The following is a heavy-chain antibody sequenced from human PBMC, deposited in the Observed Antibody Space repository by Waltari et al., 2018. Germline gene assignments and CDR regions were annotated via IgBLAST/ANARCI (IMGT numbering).Heavy chain of an antibody. CDR2: IYYSGST. D-gene: IGHD4-4*01. Sequence: QLQLQESGPGLVKPSETLSLTCTVSGGSISSSSYYWGWIRQPPGKGLEWIGSIYYSGSTYYNPSLKSRVTISVDTSKNQFSLKLSSVTAADTAVYYCSGATGGRDAFDIWGQGTMVTVSS. CDR3: SGATGGRDAFDI. V-gene: IGHV4-39*07. CDR1: GGSISSSSYY. J-gene: IGHJ3*02.